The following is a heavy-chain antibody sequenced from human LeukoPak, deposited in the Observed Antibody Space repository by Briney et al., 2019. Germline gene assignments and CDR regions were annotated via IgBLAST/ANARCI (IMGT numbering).Heavy chain of an antibody. CDR1: GFTFSSYE. V-gene: IGHV3-48*03. J-gene: IGHJ5*02. CDR2: ISSSGSTI. CDR3: ASEPGHSSGWYFENFNWFDP. D-gene: IGHD6-19*01. Sequence: GGSLRLSCAASGFTFSSYEMNWVRQAPGKGLEWVSYISSSGSTIYYADSVKGRFTISRDNAKNSLYLQMNSLRAEDTAVYYCASEPGHSSGWYFENFNWFDPWGQGTLVTVSS.